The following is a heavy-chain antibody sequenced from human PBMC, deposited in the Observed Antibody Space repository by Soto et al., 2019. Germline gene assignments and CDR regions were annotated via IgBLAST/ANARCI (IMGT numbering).Heavy chain of an antibody. CDR2: ISYRGST. V-gene: IGHV4-59*01. D-gene: IGHD3-22*01. J-gene: IGHJ5*02. CDR3: ASSGIVGREVNTWFDP. Sequence: SETLSLTCTVSAGSITTSYWSWIRQPLGKALEWIGYISYRGSTNYNPSLKSRLTISIDTSRSQISLKLTSMTTADTAVYYCASSGIVGREVNTWFDPWGQGTLVTVSS. CDR1: AGSITTSY.